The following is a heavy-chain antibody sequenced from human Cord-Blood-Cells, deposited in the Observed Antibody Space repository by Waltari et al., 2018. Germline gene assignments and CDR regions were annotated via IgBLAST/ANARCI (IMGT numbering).Heavy chain of an antibody. D-gene: IGHD2-8*02. CDR2: ISAYNGNT. Sequence: QVQLVQSGAEVKKPGASVKVSCKASGYTFTSYGIRWVRQASGQGLEWMGWISAYNGNTNYAQKLQGRVTMTTDTSTSTAYMELRSLRSDDTAVYYCARLYCTGGVCYDYFDYWGQGTLVTVSS. V-gene: IGHV1-18*01. CDR3: ARLYCTGGVCYDYFDY. J-gene: IGHJ4*02. CDR1: GYTFTSYG.